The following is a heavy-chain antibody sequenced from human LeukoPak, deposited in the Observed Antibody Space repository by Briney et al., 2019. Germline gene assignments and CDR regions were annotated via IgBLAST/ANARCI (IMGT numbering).Heavy chain of an antibody. CDR1: GYTFTGYY. Sequence: GASVKVSCKASGYTFTGYYMHWVRQAPGQEVEWMGWINPNSGGTNYAQKFQGRVTMTRDTSISTAYMELSRLRSDDTAVYYCARVDSSEYGMDVWGQGTTVTVSS. J-gene: IGHJ6*02. CDR2: INPNSGGT. D-gene: IGHD6-25*01. V-gene: IGHV1-2*02. CDR3: ARVDSSEYGMDV.